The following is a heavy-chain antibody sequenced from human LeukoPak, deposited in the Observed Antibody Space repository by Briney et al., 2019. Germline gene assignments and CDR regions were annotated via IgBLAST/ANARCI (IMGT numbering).Heavy chain of an antibody. J-gene: IGHJ6*02. CDR3: VRGISSAWYGMDV. CDR1: GFNVSSNQ. CDR2: IYSGGST. V-gene: IGHV3-53*04. D-gene: IGHD3-10*01. Sequence: GGSLRLSCAGTGFNVSSNQMSWVRQAPEKGLEWVSVIYSGGSTQYADSVKGRFTISRHNSKNTVYFQMNSLRVEDTAVYYCVRGISSAWYGMDVWGQGTTVTVSS.